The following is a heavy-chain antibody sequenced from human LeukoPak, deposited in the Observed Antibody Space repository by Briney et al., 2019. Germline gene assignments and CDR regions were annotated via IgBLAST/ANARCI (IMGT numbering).Heavy chain of an antibody. Sequence: SQTLSLTYAISGDSVSSNSAAWNWIRQSPSRGLEWLGRTYFRSKWYNDYAVSVKSRITINPDTSKNQFSLHLNSVTPEDTAVYYCARTGYSSTWVPWGFDPWGQGTLVTVSS. CDR1: GDSVSSNSAA. D-gene: IGHD6-13*01. CDR3: ARTGYSSTWVPWGFDP. V-gene: IGHV6-1*01. J-gene: IGHJ5*02. CDR2: TYFRSKWYN.